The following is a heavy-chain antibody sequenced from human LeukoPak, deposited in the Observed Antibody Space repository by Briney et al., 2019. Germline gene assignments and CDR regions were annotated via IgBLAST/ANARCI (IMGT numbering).Heavy chain of an antibody. J-gene: IGHJ4*02. CDR1: GYTFTGYY. V-gene: IGHV1-2*02. D-gene: IGHD3-9*01. CDR2: INPNSGGT. CDR3: ARVEGLRYFDWFLDY. Sequence: GASVKVSCKASGYTFTGYYMHWVRQAPGQGLEWMGWINPNSGGTNYAQKFQGRVTMTRDTSISTAYMELSRLRSDDTAVYYCARVEGLRYFDWFLDYWGQGTLVTVSS.